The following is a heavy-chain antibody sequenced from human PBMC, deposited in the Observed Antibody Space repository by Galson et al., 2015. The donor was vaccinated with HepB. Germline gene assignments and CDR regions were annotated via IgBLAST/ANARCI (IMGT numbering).Heavy chain of an antibody. Sequence: SLRLSCAASGFTFSSYAMSWVRQAPGKGLEWVSAISGSGGSTYYADSVKGRFTISRANSKNTLYLQMNSLRAEDTAVYYCARDYGDYESRFDYWGQGTLVTVSS. CDR1: GFTFSSYA. CDR2: ISGSGGST. V-gene: IGHV3-23*01. D-gene: IGHD4-17*01. CDR3: ARDYGDYESRFDY. J-gene: IGHJ4*02.